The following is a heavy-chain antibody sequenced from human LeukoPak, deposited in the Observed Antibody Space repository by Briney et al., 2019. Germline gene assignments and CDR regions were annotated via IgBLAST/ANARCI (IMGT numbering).Heavy chain of an antibody. J-gene: IGHJ5*02. Sequence: SETLSLTCAVSGYSISSGYYWGWIRQPPGKGLEWIGSIYHSGSTYYNPSLKSRVTISVDTSKNQFSLKLSSVTAADTAVYYCARDPTYDSSGYYSSTWGQGTLVTVSS. CDR1: GYSISSGYY. CDR2: IYHSGST. V-gene: IGHV4-38-2*02. CDR3: ARDPTYDSSGYYSST. D-gene: IGHD3-22*01.